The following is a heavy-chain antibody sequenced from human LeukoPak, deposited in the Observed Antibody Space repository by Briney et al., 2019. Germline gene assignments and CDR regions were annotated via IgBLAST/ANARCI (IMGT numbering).Heavy chain of an antibody. J-gene: IGHJ4*02. CDR3: ARDRSVAALWGHMGLDY. CDR1: GGSISSGDYY. Sequence: SETLSLXCTVSGGSISSGDYYWSWIRQPPGKGLGWIGYIYYSGSTYYNPSLKSRVTISVDTSKNQFSLKLSSVTAADTAVYYCARDRSVAALWGHMGLDYWGQGTLVTVSS. CDR2: IYYSGST. V-gene: IGHV4-30-4*08. D-gene: IGHD3-16*01.